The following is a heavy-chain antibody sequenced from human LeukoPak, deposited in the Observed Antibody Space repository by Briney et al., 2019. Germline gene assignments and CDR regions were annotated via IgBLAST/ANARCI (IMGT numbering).Heavy chain of an antibody. D-gene: IGHD3-22*01. Sequence: ASVKVSCKASGYTFTGYYMHWVRQAAGQGLECMGWINPNSGGTNYAQKFQGRVTMTRDTSISTAYMELSRLRSDDTAMYYCARVTYYYDSSGYFYLDYWGQGTLVTVSS. V-gene: IGHV1-2*02. CDR3: ARVTYYYDSSGYFYLDY. CDR1: GYTFTGYY. CDR2: INPNSGGT. J-gene: IGHJ4*02.